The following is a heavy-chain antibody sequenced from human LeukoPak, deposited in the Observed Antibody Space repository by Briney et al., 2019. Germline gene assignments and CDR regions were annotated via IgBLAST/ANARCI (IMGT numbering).Heavy chain of an antibody. Sequence: SETLSLTCTVSGYSISSGYYWGWIRQPPGKGLEWIGSIYHSGSTYYNPSLKSRVTISVDTSKNQFSLKLSSVTAADTAVYYCARDVAAVTNFRGVGWFDPWGQGTLVTVSS. J-gene: IGHJ5*02. D-gene: IGHD4-17*01. CDR3: ARDVAAVTNFRGVGWFDP. CDR1: GYSISSGYY. V-gene: IGHV4-38-2*02. CDR2: IYHSGST.